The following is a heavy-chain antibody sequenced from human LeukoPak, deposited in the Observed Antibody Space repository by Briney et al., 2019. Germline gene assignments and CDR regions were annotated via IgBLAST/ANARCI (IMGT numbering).Heavy chain of an antibody. CDR2: LYPGDSDS. CDR3: ARLSGCTNGVCYMLDY. D-gene: IGHD2-8*01. CDR1: GYSFSSYW. J-gene: IGHJ4*02. V-gene: IGHV5-51*01. Sequence: GESLKISCKGSGYSFSSYWIGWVRQMSGKGLEWMGILYPGDSDSRYSPSFPGQVTISADKSISTAYLQWSSLKASDTAMYYCARLSGCTNGVCYMLDYWGQGTLVTVSS.